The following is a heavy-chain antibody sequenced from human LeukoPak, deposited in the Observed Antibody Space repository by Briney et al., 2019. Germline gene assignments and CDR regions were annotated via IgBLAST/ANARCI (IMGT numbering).Heavy chain of an antibody. CDR1: GGSISSYY. CDR3: ARLDGSGRHYYGMDV. D-gene: IGHD3-10*01. V-gene: IGHV4-59*08. Sequence: SETLSLTCTVSGGSISSYYWSWIRQPPGKGLEWIGYIYYSGSTNYNPSLKSRVTISVDTSKNQFSLKLSSVTAADTAVYYCARLDGSGRHYYGMDVWGQGTTVTVSS. CDR2: IYYSGST. J-gene: IGHJ6*02.